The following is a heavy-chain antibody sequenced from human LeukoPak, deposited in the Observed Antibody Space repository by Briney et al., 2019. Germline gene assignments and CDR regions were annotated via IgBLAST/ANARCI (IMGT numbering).Heavy chain of an antibody. CDR1: GFTFSSYA. Sequence: PGGSLRLSCAASGFTFSSYAMHWVRQAPGKGLEWVAVISYDGSNKYYADSVKGRFTISRDNSKNTLYLQMNSLRAEDTAVYYCARGDYDSSGYYAPFYYYYGMDVWGQGTTVTVSS. J-gene: IGHJ6*02. D-gene: IGHD3-22*01. V-gene: IGHV3-30-3*01. CDR3: ARGDYDSSGYYAPFYYYYGMDV. CDR2: ISYDGSNK.